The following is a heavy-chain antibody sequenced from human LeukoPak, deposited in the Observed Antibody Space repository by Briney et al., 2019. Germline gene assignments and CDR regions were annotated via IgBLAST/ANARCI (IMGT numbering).Heavy chain of an antibody. V-gene: IGHV4-39*01. CDR3: AGVFSLVAAAYQEYYFDY. Sequence: SETLSLTCTVSGGSISSSSYYWGWIRQPPGTGLEWIGSIYYSGSTYYNPSLKSRVTISVDTSKNQFSLKLSSVTAADTAVYYCAGVFSLVAAAYQEYYFDYRGQGTLVTVSS. CDR1: GGSISSSSYY. D-gene: IGHD2-15*01. CDR2: IYYSGST. J-gene: IGHJ4*02.